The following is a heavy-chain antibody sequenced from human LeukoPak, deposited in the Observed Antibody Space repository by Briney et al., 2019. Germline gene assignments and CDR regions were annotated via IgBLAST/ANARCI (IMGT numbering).Heavy chain of an antibody. V-gene: IGHV1-8*01. CDR1: GYTFTSYD. CDR3: ARGKRQQLVRGNWFDP. J-gene: IGHJ5*02. CDR2: MNPNSGNT. D-gene: IGHD6-13*01. Sequence: ASVKVSCKASGYTFTSYDINWVRQATGQGLEWMGWMNPNSGNTGYAQKFQGRVTMTRNTSISTAYMELSSLRSEDTAVYYCARGKRQQLVRGNWFDPWGQGTLVTVSS.